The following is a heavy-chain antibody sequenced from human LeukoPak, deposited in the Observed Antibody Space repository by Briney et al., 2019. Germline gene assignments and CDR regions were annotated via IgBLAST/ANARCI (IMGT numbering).Heavy chain of an antibody. CDR1: GFSFSSYG. Sequence: GGSLRLSCTASGFSFSSYGMHWVRQAPGKGLEWVAVIWYDGSNQYYADSVKGRFTISRENSKNTLYLQMNSLRAEDTAVYYCARAVAGYELDYWGQGTLVTVSS. J-gene: IGHJ4*02. CDR3: ARAVAGYELDY. D-gene: IGHD6-19*01. CDR2: IWYDGSNQ. V-gene: IGHV3-33*01.